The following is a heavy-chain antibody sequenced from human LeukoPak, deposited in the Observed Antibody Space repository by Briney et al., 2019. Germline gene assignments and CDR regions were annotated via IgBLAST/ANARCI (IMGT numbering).Heavy chain of an antibody. V-gene: IGHV4-4*09. D-gene: IGHD1-26*01. CDR1: GGSISSYY. Sequence: SETLSLTCTVSGGSISSYYWSWIRQPPGKGLEWIGYSYTSGSTNYNPSLKSRVTISVDTSKNQFSLKLSSVTAADTAVYYCARRSGVGAINDAFDIWGQGTMVTVSS. CDR3: ARRSGVGAINDAFDI. J-gene: IGHJ3*02. CDR2: SYTSGST.